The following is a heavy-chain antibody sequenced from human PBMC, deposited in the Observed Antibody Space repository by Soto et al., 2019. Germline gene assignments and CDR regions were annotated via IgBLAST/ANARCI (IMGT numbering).Heavy chain of an antibody. V-gene: IGHV3-33*01. CDR2: IWYDGSNK. D-gene: IGHD5-12*01. Sequence: QVQLVESGGGVVQPGRSLRLSCAASGFNFRSYGMHWVRQAPGKGLEWVAIIWYDGSNKYYADSVKGRFTISIDNSKNTLYVQMNSLRAEDTAVYYCARATGGYGPIDYWGQGTLVTVSS. J-gene: IGHJ4*02. CDR1: GFNFRSYG. CDR3: ARATGGYGPIDY.